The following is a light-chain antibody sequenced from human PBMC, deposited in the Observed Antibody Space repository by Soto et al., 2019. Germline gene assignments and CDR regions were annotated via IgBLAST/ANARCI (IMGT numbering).Light chain of an antibody. CDR3: QQYGSSPPT. V-gene: IGKV3-20*01. J-gene: IGKJ1*01. Sequence: EIVMTQSPATLSVSPGERATLSCRASQSVSSNLAWYQQKPGQAPRLLIYAASRRATGIPDRFSGSGSGTDFTLTISRLEPEDFAVYYCQQYGSSPPTFGQGTKVDIK. CDR2: AAS. CDR1: QSVSSN.